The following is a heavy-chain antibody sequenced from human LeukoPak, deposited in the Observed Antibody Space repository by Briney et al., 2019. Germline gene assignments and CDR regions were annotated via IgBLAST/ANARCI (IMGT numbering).Heavy chain of an antibody. CDR2: VHYRGST. J-gene: IGHJ2*01. V-gene: IGHV4-59*08. CDR1: GGSISSHY. Sequence: SETLSLTCTVSGGSISSHYWSWIRQTPGKGLEWIGYVHYRGSTNYNPSFESRLTILVDMSKNQFSLKLSSVTAADTAVYYCARHLLADCGADCWYYWYFDLWGRGTLVTVSS. D-gene: IGHD2-21*02. CDR3: ARHLLADCGADCWYYWYFDL.